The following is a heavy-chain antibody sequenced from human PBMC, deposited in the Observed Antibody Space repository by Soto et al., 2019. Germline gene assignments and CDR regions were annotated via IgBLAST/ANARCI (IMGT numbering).Heavy chain of an antibody. CDR2: INPKNGAT. CDR1: GYTFTDYY. Sequence: ASVKVSCKASGYTFTDYYLHWVRQAPGQGLELMGWINPKNGATIYAQKFQGRVTMTRDTSISTAYMELSRLRSDDTAVYSCARVYHHSSGYLDYWGPGTLVTVSS. CDR3: ARVYHHSSGYLDY. D-gene: IGHD3-22*01. V-gene: IGHV1-2*02. J-gene: IGHJ4*02.